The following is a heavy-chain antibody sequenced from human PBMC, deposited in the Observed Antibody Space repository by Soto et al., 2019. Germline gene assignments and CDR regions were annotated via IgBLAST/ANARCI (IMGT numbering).Heavy chain of an antibody. Sequence: GASVKVSCKASGYTFTSYGISWVRQAPGQGLEWMGWISAYNGNTNYAQKFQGRVTITADESTSTAYMELSSLRSEDTAVYYCASHSGSSPEGRYYYGMDVWGQGTTVTVSS. CDR1: GYTFTSYG. CDR3: ASHSGSSPEGRYYYGMDV. J-gene: IGHJ6*02. V-gene: IGHV1-18*01. D-gene: IGHD1-26*01. CDR2: ISAYNGNT.